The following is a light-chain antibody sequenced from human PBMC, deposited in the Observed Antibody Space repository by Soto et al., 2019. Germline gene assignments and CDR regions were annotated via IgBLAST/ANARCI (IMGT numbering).Light chain of an antibody. CDR1: QGISSY. J-gene: IGKJ4*01. CDR3: QQLNSYPLT. V-gene: IGKV1-9*01. Sequence: LTQSPATLSASVGDRVTITCRASQGISSYLAWYQQKPWKAPKLLIYAASTLQSGVSSRFSGSGSGTDFTLTISSLQPEDFATYYCQQLNSYPLTFGGGTTGDIK. CDR2: AAS.